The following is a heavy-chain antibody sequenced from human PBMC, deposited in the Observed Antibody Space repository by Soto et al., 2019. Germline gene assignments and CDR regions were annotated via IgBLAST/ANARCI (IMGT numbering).Heavy chain of an antibody. CDR2: ISAYNGNT. CDR3: ARVGLSTGDDY. D-gene: IGHD4-4*01. J-gene: IGHJ4*02. Sequence: GESLKISCKGSGYSFTSYGISWVRQAPGQGLEWMGWISAYNGNTNYAQKLQGRVTMTTDTSTSTAYMELRSLRSDDTAVYYCARVGLSTGDDYWGQGTLVTVSS. V-gene: IGHV1-18*04. CDR1: GYSFTSYG.